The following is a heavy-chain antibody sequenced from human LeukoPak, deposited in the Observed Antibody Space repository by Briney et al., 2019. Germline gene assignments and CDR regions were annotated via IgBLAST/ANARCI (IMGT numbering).Heavy chain of an antibody. J-gene: IGHJ3*02. CDR2: ISWNSGSI. Sequence: GGSLRLSCAASGFTFDDYAMHWVRQAPGKGLEWVSGISWNSGSIGYADSVKGRFTISRDNAKNSLYLQMNSLRAEDTALYYCAKEIAVAGTLAYDAFDIWGQGTMVTVSS. CDR3: AKEIAVAGTLAYDAFDI. D-gene: IGHD6-19*01. CDR1: GFTFDDYA. V-gene: IGHV3-9*01.